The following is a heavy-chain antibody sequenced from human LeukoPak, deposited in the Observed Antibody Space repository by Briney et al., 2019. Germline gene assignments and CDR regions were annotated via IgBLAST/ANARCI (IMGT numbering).Heavy chain of an antibody. CDR1: GFTFSSYW. J-gene: IGHJ3*02. Sequence: GGSLRLSCAASGFTFSSYWMSWVRQAPGKGLEWVANIKQDGSEKYYVDSVKGRFTISRDNAKNSLYLQMNSLRAEDTAVYYCARDRRWLQDDAFDIWGQGTMVTLSS. V-gene: IGHV3-7*01. D-gene: IGHD5-24*01. CDR2: IKQDGSEK. CDR3: ARDRRWLQDDAFDI.